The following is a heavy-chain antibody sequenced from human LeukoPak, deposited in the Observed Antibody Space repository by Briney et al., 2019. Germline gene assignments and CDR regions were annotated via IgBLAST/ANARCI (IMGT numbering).Heavy chain of an antibody. CDR3: AKVKRVAVAGTVYYYYYMDV. V-gene: IGHV3-20*04. D-gene: IGHD6-19*01. CDR1: GFTFSDYY. J-gene: IGHJ6*03. Sequence: GGSLRLSCAASGFTFSDYYMSWIRQAPGKGLEWVSGINWNGGSTGYADSVKGRFTISRDNSKNTLYLQMNSLRAEDTAVYYCAKVKRVAVAGTVYYYYYMDVWGKGTTVTVSS. CDR2: INWNGGST.